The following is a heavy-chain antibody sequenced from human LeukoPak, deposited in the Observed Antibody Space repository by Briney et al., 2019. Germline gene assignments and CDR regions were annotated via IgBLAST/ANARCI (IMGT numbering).Heavy chain of an antibody. CDR3: AKAAPPITIFGVVTLDY. J-gene: IGHJ4*02. CDR2: ISGSGGST. Sequence: GGSLRLSCAASGFTFSSYAMSWVRQAPGKGLEWVSAISGSGGSTYYADSVKGRFTISRDNSKNTLYLQMNSLRAEDTAVYYCAKAAPPITIFGVVTLDYWGQGTLVTVSS. V-gene: IGHV3-23*01. D-gene: IGHD3-3*01. CDR1: GFTFSSYA.